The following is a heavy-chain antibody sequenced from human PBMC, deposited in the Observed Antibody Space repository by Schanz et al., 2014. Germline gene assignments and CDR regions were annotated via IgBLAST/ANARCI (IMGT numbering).Heavy chain of an antibody. Sequence: EVQLLDSGGGLVQPGGSLRLSCAASGFTFSTYAMSWVRQAPGKGLEWVSAISGSGGSTYYADSVKGRFTISRDNSKNTLYLQRNSLRTEDTAVYYCASPSGYSDYGTYFDFWGQGTLVTVSS. D-gene: IGHD5-12*01. CDR2: ISGSGGST. J-gene: IGHJ4*02. CDR3: ASPSGYSDYGTYFDF. V-gene: IGHV3-23*01. CDR1: GFTFSTYA.